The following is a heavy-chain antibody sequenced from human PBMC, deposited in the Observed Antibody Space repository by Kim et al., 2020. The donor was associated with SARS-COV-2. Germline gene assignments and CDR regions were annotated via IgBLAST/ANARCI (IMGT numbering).Heavy chain of an antibody. CDR1: GGSISSSSYY. CDR2: IYYSGST. D-gene: IGHD2-2*01. Sequence: SETLSLTCTVSGGSISSSSYYWGWIRQPPGKGLEWIGSIYYSGSTYYNPSLKSRVTISVDTSKNQFSLKLSSVTAADTAVYYCARHVTIVVVPAATSSNNWFDPWGQGTLVTVSS. V-gene: IGHV4-39*01. J-gene: IGHJ5*02. CDR3: ARHVTIVVVPAATSSNNWFDP.